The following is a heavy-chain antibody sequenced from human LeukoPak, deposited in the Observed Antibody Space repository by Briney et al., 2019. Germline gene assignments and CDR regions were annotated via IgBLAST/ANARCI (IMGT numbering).Heavy chain of an antibody. J-gene: IGHJ5*02. CDR1: GGSISSYY. CDR2: IHYSGST. Sequence: SETLSLTCTVSGGSISSYYWSWIRQPPGKGLEWIGYIHYSGSTYYNPSLKSRVTISVDTSKNQFSLKLSSVTAADTAVYYCAPYSSSWYWFDPWGQGTLVTVSS. D-gene: IGHD6-13*01. V-gene: IGHV4-59*08. CDR3: APYSSSWYWFDP.